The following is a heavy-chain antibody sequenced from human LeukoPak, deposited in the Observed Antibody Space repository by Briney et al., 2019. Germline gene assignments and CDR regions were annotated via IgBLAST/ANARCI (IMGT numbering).Heavy chain of an antibody. CDR1: GFSLNTAGLC. Sequence: ESGPALVKPTQTLTLTCTFSGFSLNTAGLCVSWFHQPPGKALEWLARIDWDDETFYSTSLRTRLSIFKDTSKNLVVLTMNNMGPLDTATYYCARTRGASGSYYPDYWGQGTLVTVSS. CDR3: ARTRGASGSYYPDY. V-gene: IGHV2-70*17. CDR2: IDWDDET. J-gene: IGHJ4*02. D-gene: IGHD3-10*01.